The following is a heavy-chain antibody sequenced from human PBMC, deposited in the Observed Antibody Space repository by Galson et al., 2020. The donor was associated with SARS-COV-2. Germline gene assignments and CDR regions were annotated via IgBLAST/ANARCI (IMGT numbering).Heavy chain of an antibody. J-gene: IGHJ4*02. CDR2: IYYSGST. CDR1: GGSISTYY. V-gene: IGHV4-59*01. D-gene: IGHD4-17*01. Sequence: SETLFLTCTVSGGSISTYYWTWIRQPPGKGLEWIGYIYYSGSTNYNPSLKSRVTISVDTSKNQFSLKLTSVTAADTALYYCARGNGVSVFGFDYWGQGTLVTVSS. CDR3: ARGNGVSVFGFDY.